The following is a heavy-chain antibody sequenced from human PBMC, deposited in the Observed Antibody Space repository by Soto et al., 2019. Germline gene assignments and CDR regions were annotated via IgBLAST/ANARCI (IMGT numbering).Heavy chain of an antibody. CDR1: GFIFSSYA. J-gene: IGHJ6*02. Sequence: EVQLLESGGGLEQPGGSLRLSCTASGFIFSSYAMSWVRQAPGKGLEWVSAISGSGGSTYYADSVKGRFTISRDNSKNTLDLQMNSLRAEDPAIYYCAKDITLFRGVIDNPAFYYGMDVWGQGTTVAVSS. CDR3: AKDITLFRGVIDNPAFYYGMDV. CDR2: ISGSGGST. D-gene: IGHD3-10*01. V-gene: IGHV3-23*01.